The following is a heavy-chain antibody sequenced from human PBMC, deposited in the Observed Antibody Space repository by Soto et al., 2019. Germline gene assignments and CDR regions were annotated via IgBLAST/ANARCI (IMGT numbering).Heavy chain of an antibody. D-gene: IGHD3-3*01. CDR1: GFTFSSYG. Sequence: QVQLVESGGGLVQPGRSLRLSCAASGFTFSSYGMHWVRQAPGKGLEWVAVIWYDGSNKYYADSVKGRFTIARDNSKDTLYLQMNSLRADDTAVYYCARDFGYDFWSGQGYWGQGTLVTVSS. CDR2: IWYDGSNK. CDR3: ARDFGYDFWSGQGY. J-gene: IGHJ4*02. V-gene: IGHV3-33*01.